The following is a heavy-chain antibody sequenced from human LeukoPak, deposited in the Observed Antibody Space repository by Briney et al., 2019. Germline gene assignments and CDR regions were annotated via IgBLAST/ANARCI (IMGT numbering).Heavy chain of an antibody. CDR2: IWYDGSNK. Sequence: PGRSLRLSCAASGFTLSSYAMHWVRQAPGKGLEWVAVIWYDGSNKYYADSVKGRFTISRDNSKNTLYLQMNSLRAEDTAVYYCARDLGRTVAGRNYYYGMDVWGQGTTVTVSS. J-gene: IGHJ6*02. CDR3: ARDLGRTVAGRNYYYGMDV. D-gene: IGHD6-19*01. CDR1: GFTLSSYA. V-gene: IGHV3-33*08.